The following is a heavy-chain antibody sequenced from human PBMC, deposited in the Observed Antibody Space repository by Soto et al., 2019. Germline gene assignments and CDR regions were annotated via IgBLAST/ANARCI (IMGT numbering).Heavy chain of an antibody. CDR3: ARLIRGSGWLYYFDY. V-gene: IGHV3-30*03. CDR2: ISYDGSNK. CDR1: GFTFSSYG. Sequence: GGSLRLSCAASGFTFSSYGMHWVRQAPGKGLEWVAVISYDGSNKYYADSVKGRFTISRDNSKNTLYLQMNSLRAEDTAVYYFARLIRGSGWLYYFDYWGQGTLVTVSS. D-gene: IGHD6-19*01. J-gene: IGHJ4*02.